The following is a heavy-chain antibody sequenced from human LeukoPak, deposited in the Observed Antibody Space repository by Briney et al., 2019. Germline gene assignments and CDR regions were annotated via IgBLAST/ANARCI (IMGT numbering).Heavy chain of an antibody. CDR2: INSDGSST. D-gene: IGHD3-22*01. J-gene: IGHJ4*02. V-gene: IGHV3-74*01. CDR1: GFTFSSFW. CDR3: ARVYYYDSSGYYLEGFDY. Sequence: GGSLRLSCAASGFTFSSFWMHWVRQAPGKGLVWVSRINSDGSSTGYADSVKGRFTISRDNAKNSLYLQMNSLRAEDTALYHCARVYYYDSSGYYLEGFDYWGQGTLVTVSS.